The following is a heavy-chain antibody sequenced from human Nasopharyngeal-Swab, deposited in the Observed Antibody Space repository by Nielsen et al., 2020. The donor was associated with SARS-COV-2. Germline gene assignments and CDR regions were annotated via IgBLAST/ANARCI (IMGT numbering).Heavy chain of an antibody. J-gene: IGHJ6*02. CDR3: ARGCVLTGPSCYYYGMDV. CDR2: MNINSGNT. V-gene: IGHV1-8*01. CDR1: GYTFTSYD. Sequence: ASVKVSCKASGYTFTSYDINWVRQATGQGLEWMGWMNINSGNTGYAQKFQGRVTMTRSTSTSVASMELSSLRSEDTAVYYCARGCVLTGPSCYYYGMDVWGQGTTVTVSS. D-gene: IGHD3-9*01.